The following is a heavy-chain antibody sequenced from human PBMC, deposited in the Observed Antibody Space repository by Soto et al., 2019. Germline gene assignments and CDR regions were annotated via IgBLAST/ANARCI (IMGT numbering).Heavy chain of an antibody. D-gene: IGHD3-22*01. CDR2: ISTSSSPR. Sequence: GGSLRLSCAASGFTFRHYSMHWVRQAPGKGLEWIAYISTSSSPRYYADSVKGRFTISRDNDRKSIYLEMSSLRDEETAIYYCARDHLQYYASDGRYAGWGPGTLVTVSS. V-gene: IGHV3-48*02. CDR1: GFTFRHYS. J-gene: IGHJ4*02. CDR3: ARDHLQYYASDGRYAG.